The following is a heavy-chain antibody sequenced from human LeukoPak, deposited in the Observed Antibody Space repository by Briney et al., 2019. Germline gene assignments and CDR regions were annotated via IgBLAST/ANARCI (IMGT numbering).Heavy chain of an antibody. V-gene: IGHV4-59*01. CDR1: GGSISSYY. CDR2: IYYSGSI. CDR3: ARTQSYFDY. Sequence: SETLSLTCTVSGGSISSYYWSWIRQPPGKGLEWIGYIYYSGSINYNPSLKSRVTISVDTSKNQFSLKLSSVTAADTAVYYCARTQSYFDYWGQGTLVTVSS. J-gene: IGHJ4*02. D-gene: IGHD2-21*01.